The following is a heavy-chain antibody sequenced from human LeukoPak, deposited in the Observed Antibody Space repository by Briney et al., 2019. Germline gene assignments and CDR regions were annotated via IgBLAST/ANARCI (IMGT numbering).Heavy chain of an antibody. CDR3: VRRLLLWFGGNTAHLDY. D-gene: IGHD3-10*01. Sequence: SETLSLTCAVYGGSFSGYYWSWIRQPPGKGLEWIGEINHSGSTNYNPSLKSRVTISVDTSNNQFSLKLSSVTAADTAVYYCVRRLLLWFGGNTAHLDYWGQGTLVTVSS. CDR2: INHSGST. CDR1: GGSFSGYY. J-gene: IGHJ4*02. V-gene: IGHV4-34*01.